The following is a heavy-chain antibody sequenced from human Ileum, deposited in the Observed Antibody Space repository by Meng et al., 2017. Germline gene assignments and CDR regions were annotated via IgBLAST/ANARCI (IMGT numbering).Heavy chain of an antibody. V-gene: IGHV3-23*01. CDR2: ISGSGGDST. Sequence: GESLKISCAASGFTFSSYAMSWVRQAPGKGLEWVSAISGSGGDSTLYADSVKGRFTISRDNSKNTLYLQVSSLRAEDTAIYYCAKSNWGSAGAFDLWGQGTRVTVSS. CDR1: GFTFSSYA. CDR3: AKSNWGSAGAFDL. J-gene: IGHJ3*01. D-gene: IGHD7-27*01.